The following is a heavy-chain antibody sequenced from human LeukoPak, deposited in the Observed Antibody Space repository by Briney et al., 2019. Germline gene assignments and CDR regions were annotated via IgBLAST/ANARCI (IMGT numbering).Heavy chain of an antibody. V-gene: IGHV4-59*01. CDR2: IYYSGST. J-gene: IGHJ4*02. D-gene: IGHD3-9*01. CDR3: ARNQYDILTGYYTHFDY. Sequence: SETLSLTCTVSGGSISSYYWSWIRQPPGKGLEWIGFIYYSGSTNYNPSLKSRVTISVDTSKNQFSLKPSSVTAADTAVYYCARNQYDILTGYYTHFDYWGQGTLVTVSS. CDR1: GGSISSYY.